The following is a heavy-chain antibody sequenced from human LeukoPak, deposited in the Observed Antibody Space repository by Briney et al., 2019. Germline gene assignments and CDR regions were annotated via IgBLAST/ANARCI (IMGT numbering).Heavy chain of an antibody. Sequence: GGSLRLSCAASGFTFSSYEMNWVRQAPGKGLEWVSYISSSGSTIYYADSVKGRFTISRDNAKNSLYLQMNSLRAEDTAVYYCARGWDSYGYEFDYWGQGTLVTVSS. J-gene: IGHJ4*02. D-gene: IGHD5-18*01. CDR2: ISSSGSTI. V-gene: IGHV3-48*03. CDR3: ARGWDSYGYEFDY. CDR1: GFTFSSYE.